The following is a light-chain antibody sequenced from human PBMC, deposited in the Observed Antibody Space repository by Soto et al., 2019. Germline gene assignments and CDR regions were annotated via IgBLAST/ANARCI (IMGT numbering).Light chain of an antibody. J-gene: IGKJ1*01. V-gene: IGKV3-20*01. CDR2: DAS. CDR1: QSVSSSD. CDR3: QQSGSSSWT. Sequence: EVVLTQSPGTLSLSPGERASLSCRASQSVSSSDLAWYQQKPGQAPRLLMYDASSRATGIPDRFSGSGSGGDFALTFSTLDPEDFAVYYCQQSGSSSWTFGEGTKVEIK.